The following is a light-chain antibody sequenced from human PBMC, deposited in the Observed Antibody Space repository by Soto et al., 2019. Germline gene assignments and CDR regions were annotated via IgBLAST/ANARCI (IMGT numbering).Light chain of an antibody. V-gene: IGLV1-40*01. Sequence: QLVLTQPPSVSGAPGQRVTISCTGSSSNIGANYDVHWYQQFPGTAPKLLIYRNNFRPSGVPDRFSGSQSGTSASLAISGLQSEDETDYYCQSYDSRLSAHVFGTGTKVTVL. J-gene: IGLJ1*01. CDR1: SSNIGANYD. CDR3: QSYDSRLSAHV. CDR2: RNN.